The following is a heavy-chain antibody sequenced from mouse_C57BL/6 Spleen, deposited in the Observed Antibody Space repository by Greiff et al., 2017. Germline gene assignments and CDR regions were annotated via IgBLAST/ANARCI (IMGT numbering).Heavy chain of an antibody. CDR3: ARYMGDYDGFAY. V-gene: IGHV1-82*01. CDR2: LYPGDGDT. J-gene: IGHJ3*01. Sequence: QVQLQQSGPELVKPGASVKISCKASGYAFSSSWMNWVKQRPGKGLEWIGRLYPGDGDTNYNGKFKGKATLTADKSSSTAYMQLSSLTSEDSAVYFCARYMGDYDGFAYWGQGTLVTVSA. D-gene: IGHD2-4*01. CDR1: GYAFSSSW.